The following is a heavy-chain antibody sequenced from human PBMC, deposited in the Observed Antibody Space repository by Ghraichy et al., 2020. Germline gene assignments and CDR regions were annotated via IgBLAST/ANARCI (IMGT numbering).Heavy chain of an antibody. CDR3: AKGYFTMKLVEPSYYSDY. Sequence: GESLNISCAASGFTFSSYGMHWVRQAPGKGLEWVAFIRYDGSNKHYAGSVKGRFTISRDNSKNTLYLQMNSLRAEDTAVYYCAKGYFTMKLVEPSYYSDYWGQGTLVTVSS. V-gene: IGHV3-30*02. D-gene: IGHD3-22*01. CDR2: IRYDGSNK. CDR1: GFTFSSYG. J-gene: IGHJ4*02.